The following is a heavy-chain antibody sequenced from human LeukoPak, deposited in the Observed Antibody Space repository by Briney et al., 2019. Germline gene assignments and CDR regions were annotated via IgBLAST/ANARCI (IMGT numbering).Heavy chain of an antibody. J-gene: IGHJ6*02. D-gene: IGHD3-10*01. CDR3: AKAPYDQGFGVDV. V-gene: IGHV3-30-3*01. CDR2: ISYDGSNK. CDR1: GFTFSSYA. Sequence: GGSLRLSCAASGFTFSSYAMHWVRQAPGKGLEWVAVISYDGSNKYYADSVKGRFTISRDNSKNTLYLQMNSLRSEDAAVYYCAKAPYDQGFGVDVWGQGTTVTVSS.